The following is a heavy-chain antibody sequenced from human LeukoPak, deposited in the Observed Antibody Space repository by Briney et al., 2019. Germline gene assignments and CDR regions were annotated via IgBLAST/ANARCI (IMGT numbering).Heavy chain of an antibody. Sequence: ASVKVSCKVSGYTLTELSMHWVRQAPGKGLEWMGGFDPEDGETIYAQKFQGRVTMTEDTSTDTAYMELSSLRSEDTAVYYCATDLSTVPPPIAMAGIPWGQGTLVTVSS. J-gene: IGHJ5*02. D-gene: IGHD6-19*01. V-gene: IGHV1-24*01. CDR3: ATDLSTVPPPIAMAGIP. CDR2: FDPEDGET. CDR1: GYTLTELS.